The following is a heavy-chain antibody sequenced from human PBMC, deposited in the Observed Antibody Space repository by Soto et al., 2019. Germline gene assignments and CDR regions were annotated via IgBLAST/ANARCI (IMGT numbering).Heavy chain of an antibody. V-gene: IGHV4-34*01. CDR1: GGSFSDYI. Sequence: SETLSLTCDVYGGSFSDYIWTWIRQTPGKGLQWIGQINHSGSANYNPSLKSRVTISVHTSSSQFSLELSSVTAADAAVYYCARGLISGSHYSGGWYYFDSWGQGTQVTVSS. D-gene: IGHD1-26*01. CDR3: ARGLISGSHYSGGWYYFDS. CDR2: INHSGSA. J-gene: IGHJ4*02.